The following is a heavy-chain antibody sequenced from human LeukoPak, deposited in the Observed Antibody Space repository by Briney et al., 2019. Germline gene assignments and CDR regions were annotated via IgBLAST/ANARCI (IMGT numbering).Heavy chain of an antibody. J-gene: IGHJ3*02. CDR3: ARSRSGYSYDHAAFDI. V-gene: IGHV4-61*01. CDR1: GGSVSSGSYY. CDR2: IYYSGST. D-gene: IGHD5-18*01. Sequence: SETLSLTCTVSGGSVSSGSYYWSWIRQPPGKGLEWIGYIYYSGSTNYNPSLKSQVTISVDTSKNQFSLKLSSVTAADTAVYYCARSRSGYSYDHAAFDIWGQGTMVTVSS.